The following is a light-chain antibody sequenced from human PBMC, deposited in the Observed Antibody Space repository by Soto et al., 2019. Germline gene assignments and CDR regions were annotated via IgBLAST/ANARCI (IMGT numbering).Light chain of an antibody. V-gene: IGLV2-11*01. CDR2: DDS. Sequence: QSALTQPRSVSGSPGQSVTISCTGTSSDVGGYYYVSWYQQHPGTAPQLMYYDDSKRPSGVPDRFSGSKSGYTASLTSSGRQADEEDYYCCSSYAGSSTLVFGGGTKLTVL. CDR3: SSYAGSSTLV. J-gene: IGLJ3*02. CDR1: SSDVGGYYY.